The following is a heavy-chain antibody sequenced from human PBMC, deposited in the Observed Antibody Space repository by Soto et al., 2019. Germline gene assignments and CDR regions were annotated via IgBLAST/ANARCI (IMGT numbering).Heavy chain of an antibody. J-gene: IGHJ6*02. D-gene: IGHD6-19*01. CDR3: AREASYGWSGESLDV. CDR2: LDQSGGT. V-gene: IGHV4-34*01. CDR1: GDSLRGQS. Sequence: SETRPLTCAVVGDSLRGQSWNWIRQSPGKGLEWIGELDQSGGTNYNPSLKSRAIISDDTSKNQFYLTLTSVTAADTAVYYCAREASYGWSGESLDVWGQGTTVTVSS.